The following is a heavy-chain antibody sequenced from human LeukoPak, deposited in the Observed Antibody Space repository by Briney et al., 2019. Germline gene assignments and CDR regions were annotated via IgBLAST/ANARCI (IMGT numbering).Heavy chain of an antibody. V-gene: IGHV2-70*04. CDR3: ARISPATTGHWRGYYFDY. Sequence: SGPALVKPTQTLTLTCTFSGFSLSTSGMRVSWIRHPPGKALEWLARIDWDDDKFYSTSLKTRVTISKDTTKNQVVLTMINVDPMDTATYYCARISPATTGHWRGYYFDYWGQGHLVTVSS. CDR1: GFSLSTSGMR. J-gene: IGHJ4*02. CDR2: IDWDDDK. D-gene: IGHD1-1*01.